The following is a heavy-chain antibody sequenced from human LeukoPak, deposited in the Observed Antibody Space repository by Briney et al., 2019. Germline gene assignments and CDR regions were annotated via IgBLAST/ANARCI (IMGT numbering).Heavy chain of an antibody. CDR1: GYSFTSYW. D-gene: IGHD6-19*01. CDR3: ASGIAAAGEYSSGWPDY. V-gene: IGHV5-51*01. Sequence: GESLKISCKGSGYSFTSYWIGWVRQMPGKGLEWMGIIYPGDPDTRYSPSFQGQVTISADKSISTAYLQWSSLKASDTAMYYCASGIAAAGEYSSGWPDYWGQGTLVTVSS. CDR2: IYPGDPDT. J-gene: IGHJ4*02.